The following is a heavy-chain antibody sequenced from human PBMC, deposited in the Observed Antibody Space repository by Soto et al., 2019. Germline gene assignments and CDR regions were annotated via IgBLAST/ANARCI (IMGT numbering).Heavy chain of an antibody. CDR1: GFTFDDYA. D-gene: IGHD6-19*01. CDR3: AKARGPSSGWSQSYWYFDL. V-gene: IGHV3-9*01. Sequence: SLRHSCAASGFTFDDYAMHWVRQAPGKGLEWVSGISWNSGSIGYADSVKGRFTISRDNAKNSLYLQMNSLRAEDTALYYCAKARGPSSGWSQSYWYFDLWGRGTLVTVS. CDR2: ISWNSGSI. J-gene: IGHJ2*01.